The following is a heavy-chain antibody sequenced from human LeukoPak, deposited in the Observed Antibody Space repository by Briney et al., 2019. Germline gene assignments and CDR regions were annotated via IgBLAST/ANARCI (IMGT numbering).Heavy chain of an antibody. CDR3: ARAFKYSMSGYYFDY. V-gene: IGHV3-20*04. CDR2: INWNAGST. CDR1: GFMFDDYD. D-gene: IGHD2-21*01. J-gene: IGHJ4*02. Sequence: PGGSLRLSCAASGFMFDDYDMSWVRQAPGKGLEWFSGINWNAGSTAYADSVKGRFTISRDNAKNSLYLQMNSLRAEDTALYYCARAFKYSMSGYYFDYWGQGTLVTVSS.